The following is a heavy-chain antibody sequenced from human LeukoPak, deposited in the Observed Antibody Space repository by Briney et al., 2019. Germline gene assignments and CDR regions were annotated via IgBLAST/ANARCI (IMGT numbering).Heavy chain of an antibody. CDR3: ARGGYDSSGYYYYYYMDV. V-gene: IGHV1-18*01. CDR2: TSAYNGNT. D-gene: IGHD3-22*01. Sequence: ASVKVSCKASGYTFTSYGISWVRQAPGQGLEWMGWTSAYNGNTNYAQKLQGRVTMTTDTSTSTAYMELRSLRSDDTAVYYCARGGYDSSGYYYYYYMDVWGKGTTVTVSS. CDR1: GYTFTSYG. J-gene: IGHJ6*03.